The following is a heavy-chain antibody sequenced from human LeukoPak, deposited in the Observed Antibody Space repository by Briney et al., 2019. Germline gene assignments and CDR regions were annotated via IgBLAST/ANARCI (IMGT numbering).Heavy chain of an antibody. J-gene: IGHJ4*02. V-gene: IGHV4-34*01. CDR1: GGSFSGYY. D-gene: IGHD3-22*01. CDR2: ITHNGYT. Sequence: SETLSLTCAVYGGSFSGYYWGWIRQPPGKGLQWIGEITHNGYTNYNPALKSRVTISVDTSKNQFSLKLSSVTAADAAVYYCAGARDDSSGYYHPIPFFQIDYWGQGTLVTVSS. CDR3: AGARDDSSGYYHPIPFFQIDY.